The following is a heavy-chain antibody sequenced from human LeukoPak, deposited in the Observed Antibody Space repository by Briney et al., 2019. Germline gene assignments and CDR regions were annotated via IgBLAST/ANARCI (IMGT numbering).Heavy chain of an antibody. V-gene: IGHV4-34*01. Sequence: SETLSLTCTVSGGSISSYYWSWIRQPPGKGLEWIGEINHSGSTNYNPSLKSRVTISVDTSKNQFSLKLSSVTAADTAVYYCASHYYYYYMDVWGKGTTVTVSS. CDR2: INHSGST. CDR1: GGSISSYY. CDR3: ASHYYYYYMDV. J-gene: IGHJ6*03.